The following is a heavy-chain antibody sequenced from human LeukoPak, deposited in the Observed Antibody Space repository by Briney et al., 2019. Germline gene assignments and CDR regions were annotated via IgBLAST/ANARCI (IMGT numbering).Heavy chain of an antibody. D-gene: IGHD3-3*01. J-gene: IGHJ5*02. Sequence: GSLRLSCTASGFTFSSYGMHWVRQAPGKGLEWVAIIWYDGSKQEYGESVKGRFIISRDDPKNTVYLQVNTLRAEDTAVYYCAREASGHYCDLWGQGTLVTVSS. CDR2: IWYDGSKQ. V-gene: IGHV3-33*01. CDR1: GFTFSSYG. CDR3: AREASGHYCDL.